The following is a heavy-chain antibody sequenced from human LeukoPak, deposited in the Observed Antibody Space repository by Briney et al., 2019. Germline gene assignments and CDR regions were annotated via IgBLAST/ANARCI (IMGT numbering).Heavy chain of an antibody. V-gene: IGHV1-2*02. CDR3: ARDRGYDILTGYSNDY. J-gene: IGHJ4*02. CDR2: INPNSGGT. D-gene: IGHD3-9*01. CDR1: GYTFTGYY. Sequence: ASVKVSCKASGYTFTGYYMHWVRQAPGQGLEWMGWINPNSGGTNYAQKFQGRVTMTRDTSISTAYMELSRLRSDDTAVYYCARDRGYDILTGYSNDYWGQGTLVTVSS.